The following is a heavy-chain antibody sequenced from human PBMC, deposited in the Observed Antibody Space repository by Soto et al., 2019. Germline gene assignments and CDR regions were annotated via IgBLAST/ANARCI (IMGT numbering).Heavy chain of an antibody. V-gene: IGHV3-30-3*01. Sequence: QVQLVESGGGVVQPGRSLRLSCAASGFTFSSYAMHWVRQAPGKGLEWVAVISNDGSNKYYADSVKGRFTISRDNSKNTLYPQMNSLRAEDTAVYYCARANQQQLVPDYWGQGNLVTVSS. D-gene: IGHD6-13*01. CDR3: ARANQQQLVPDY. CDR2: ISNDGSNK. CDR1: GFTFSSYA. J-gene: IGHJ4*02.